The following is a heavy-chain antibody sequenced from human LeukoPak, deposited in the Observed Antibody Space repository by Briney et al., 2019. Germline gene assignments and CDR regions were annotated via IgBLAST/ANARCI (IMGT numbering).Heavy chain of an antibody. V-gene: IGHV3-23*01. J-gene: IGHJ6*03. Sequence: GGSLRLSCTASGFNFSSYAMTWVRQAPGKGLDWVSTIRAGGGDTFFSDSVKGRFSISRDNSKNTLYLQMNSLRAEDTAVYYCARDIAAHNYYYYYMDVWGKGTTVTVSS. CDR3: ARDIAAHNYYYYYMDV. CDR2: IRAGGGDT. D-gene: IGHD6-6*01. CDR1: GFNFSSYA.